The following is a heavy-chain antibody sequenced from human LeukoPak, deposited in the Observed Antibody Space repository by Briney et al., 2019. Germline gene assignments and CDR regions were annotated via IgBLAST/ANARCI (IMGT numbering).Heavy chain of an antibody. CDR2: IRYDGIVT. J-gene: IGHJ2*01. D-gene: IGHD1-14*01. V-gene: IGHV3-74*01. Sequence: PGGSLRLSCVASEFTFSNHWIHWVRQPPGKGLVWVSRIRYDGIVTNYADSVEGRFTISRDNAKNTVHLQMNSLRDDDTAVYYCARANPADFNLWGRGTLVTVSS. CDR1: EFTFSNHW. CDR3: ARANPADFNL.